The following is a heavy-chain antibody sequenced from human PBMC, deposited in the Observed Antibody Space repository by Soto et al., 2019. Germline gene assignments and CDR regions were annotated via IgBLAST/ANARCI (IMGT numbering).Heavy chain of an antibody. J-gene: IGHJ5*02. CDR1: GFSLTTSGVG. CDR3: AHSLGEDWFGP. CDR2: IYWDDDK. D-gene: IGHD3-16*01. Sequence: QITLKESGPTLVKSTQTLTLTCTFSGFSLTTSGVGVGWIRQPPGKALEWLALIYWDDDKRYSPSLKSRLTIAKDHSKNQVVLMMTNMDPVDTATYFCAHSLGEDWFGPWGQGTPVTVSS. V-gene: IGHV2-5*02.